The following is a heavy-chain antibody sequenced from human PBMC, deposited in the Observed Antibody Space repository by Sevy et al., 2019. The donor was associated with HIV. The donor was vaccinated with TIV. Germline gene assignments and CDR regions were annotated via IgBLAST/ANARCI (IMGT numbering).Heavy chain of an antibody. CDR2: IYSSGST. V-gene: IGHV4-31*03. Sequence: SETLSLTCTVSGGSISSGGYYWSWIRQHPGKGLEWIAYIYSSGSTYYNPSLKSRLSTSADTSKNQFSVTLSSVTAADTAVYYCARGGYNFWSGHPFDPWGQGTLVTVSS. CDR1: GGSISSGGYY. CDR3: ARGGYNFWSGHPFDP. D-gene: IGHD3-3*01. J-gene: IGHJ5*02.